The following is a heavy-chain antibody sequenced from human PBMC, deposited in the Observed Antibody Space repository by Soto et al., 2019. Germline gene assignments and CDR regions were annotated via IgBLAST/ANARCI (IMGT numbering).Heavy chain of an antibody. V-gene: IGHV1-69*02. J-gene: IGHJ4*02. CDR3: ATNYGSGSTHFDY. Sequence: QVQLVQSGAEVKKPGSPVRVSCTASGDTFNFYTLSWVRQVPGQGPEWMGRIIPMLGMSNYAQKFQGRVTIMADKATSTVYMNLSGLTSEDTAVYYCATNYGSGSTHFDYWGQGTLVTVSS. CDR1: GDTFNFYT. CDR2: IIPMLGMS. D-gene: IGHD3-10*01.